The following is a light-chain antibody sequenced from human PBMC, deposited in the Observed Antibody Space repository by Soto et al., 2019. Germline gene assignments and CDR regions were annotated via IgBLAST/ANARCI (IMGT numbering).Light chain of an antibody. CDR3: QAWDSGTVV. CDR2: EDT. J-gene: IGLJ2*01. CDR1: TLGSKF. Sequence: SYELTQPPSVSVSPGQTANITCSGNTLGSKFVFWYQQKAGQSPMVVIYEDTKRPSGIPERFSGSNSGNTATLTISGTQAXXXXXFYCQAWDSGTVVFGGGTKLTV. V-gene: IGLV3-1*01.